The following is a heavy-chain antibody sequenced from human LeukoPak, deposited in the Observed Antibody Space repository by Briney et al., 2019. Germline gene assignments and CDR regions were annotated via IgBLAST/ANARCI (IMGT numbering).Heavy chain of an antibody. CDR1: GYTFTGYY. V-gene: IGHV1-2*02. J-gene: IGHJ3*02. CDR2: INPNSGGT. D-gene: IGHD3-3*01. CDR3: ASYDFWSGYFHAFDI. Sequence: ASVKVSCKASGYTFTGYYMHWVRLAPGQGLEWMGWINPNSGGTNYAQKFQGRVTMTRDTSISTAYMELSRLRPDDTAVYYCASYDFWSGYFHAFDIWGQGTMVTVSS.